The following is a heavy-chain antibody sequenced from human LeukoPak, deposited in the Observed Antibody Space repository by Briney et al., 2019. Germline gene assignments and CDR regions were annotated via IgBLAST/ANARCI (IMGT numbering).Heavy chain of an antibody. J-gene: IGHJ4*02. CDR3: ARGRYSSSWYSRGLGY. Sequence: SETLSLTCAVYGGSFSGYYWSWIRQPPGKGLEWIGEINHSGSTNYNPSLRSRVTISVDTSKNQFSLKLSSVTAADTAVYYCARGRYSSSWYSRGLGYWGQGTLVTVSS. D-gene: IGHD6-13*01. CDR2: INHSGST. CDR1: GGSFSGYY. V-gene: IGHV4-34*01.